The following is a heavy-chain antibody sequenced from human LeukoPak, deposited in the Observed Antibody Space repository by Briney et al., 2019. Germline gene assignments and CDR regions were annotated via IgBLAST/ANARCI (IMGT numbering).Heavy chain of an antibody. D-gene: IGHD3-3*01. CDR1: GFTFSGHA. V-gene: IGHV3-30-3*01. J-gene: IGHJ4*02. Sequence: GGSLRLSCAASGFTFSGHAMHWLRQVPGKGLQWVLGISHDGDNKYYPDSVKGRFIVSRDNSKNTLSLEMNSLRAEGTGLYYCARVGSGPLRNYYDYWGQGTPVTVSS. CDR2: ISHDGDNK. CDR3: ARVGSGPLRNYYDY.